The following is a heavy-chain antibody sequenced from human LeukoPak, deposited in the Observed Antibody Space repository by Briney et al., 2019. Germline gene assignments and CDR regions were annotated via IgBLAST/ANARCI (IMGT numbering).Heavy chain of an antibody. D-gene: IGHD3-10*01. CDR3: AKAPPGVRGRSSADY. CDR2: ISYDGSNK. J-gene: IGHJ4*02. V-gene: IGHV3-30*18. Sequence: GGSLRLSWAASGFTFGSYGIHWVRQAPGKGLEWVAVISYDGSNKYYADSVKGRVTISRDNSKNTLYLQMNRLSAEDTAVYYCAKAPPGVRGRSSADYWGQGTLVTVSS. CDR1: GFTFGSYG.